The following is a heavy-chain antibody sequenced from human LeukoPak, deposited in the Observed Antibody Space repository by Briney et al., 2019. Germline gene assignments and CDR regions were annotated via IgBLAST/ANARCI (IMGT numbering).Heavy chain of an antibody. CDR3: ARERSAHYYGSGSYYNGGAFDI. V-gene: IGHV1-2*02. CDR1: GYTFTGYY. Sequence: ASVKVSCKASGYTFTGYYMHWVRQAPGQGLQWMGWINPNSGGTNYAQKFQGRVTMTRDTSISTAYMELSRLRSDDTAVYYCARERSAHYYGSGSYYNGGAFDIWGQGTMVTVSS. CDR2: INPNSGGT. D-gene: IGHD3-10*01. J-gene: IGHJ3*02.